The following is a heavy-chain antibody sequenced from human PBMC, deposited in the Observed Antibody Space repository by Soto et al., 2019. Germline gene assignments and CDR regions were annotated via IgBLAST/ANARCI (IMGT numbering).Heavy chain of an antibody. CDR2: INNSGST. Sequence: SETLCPPCGVSGGSISRGGYSVGWLRQPPGKGLEGVGDINNSGSTNYTPSLKSRVTLSVDTSKNQFSLKLSSVTAADTAVYYCARGRGTMVRGVRNGMDVWGQGTTVTVSS. V-gene: IGHV4-30-2*01. D-gene: IGHD3-10*01. CDR3: ARGRGTMVRGVRNGMDV. CDR1: GGSISRGGYS. J-gene: IGHJ6*02.